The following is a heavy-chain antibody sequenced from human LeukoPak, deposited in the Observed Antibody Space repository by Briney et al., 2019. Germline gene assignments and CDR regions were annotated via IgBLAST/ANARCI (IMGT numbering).Heavy chain of an antibody. CDR1: GYTFTSYG. Sequence: ASVKVSCKASGYTFTSYGISWVRQAPGQGLEWMGWISAYNGNTNYAQKLQGRVTMTTDTSTSTAYMELRSLRSDDTAVYYCARGLVVVAATPNWFDPWGQGTLVTVSS. CDR2: ISAYNGNT. V-gene: IGHV1-18*01. D-gene: IGHD2-15*01. CDR3: ARGLVVVAATPNWFDP. J-gene: IGHJ5*02.